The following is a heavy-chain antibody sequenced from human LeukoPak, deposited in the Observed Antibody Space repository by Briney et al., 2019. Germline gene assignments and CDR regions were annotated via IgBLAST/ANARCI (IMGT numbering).Heavy chain of an antibody. CDR3: AKDRGGSYRGAFDY. CDR1: GFTFSSNW. D-gene: IGHD1-26*01. J-gene: IGHJ4*02. CDR2: ISFDGSYE. Sequence: PGGSLRLSCAASGFTFSSNWMHWVRQAPGKGLEWVAVISFDGSYEYYADSVKGRFTISRDTSKNTLYLQMNSLRVDDTAVYYCAKDRGGSYRGAFDYWGQGTLVTVSS. V-gene: IGHV3-30*18.